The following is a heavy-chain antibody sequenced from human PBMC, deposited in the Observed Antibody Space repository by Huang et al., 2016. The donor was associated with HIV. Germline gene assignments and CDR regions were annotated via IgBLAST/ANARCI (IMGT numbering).Heavy chain of an antibody. J-gene: IGHJ3*02. Sequence: QLQLQESGPGLVKPSETLSLTCSVSGGSISSSSCYWGGRRQPPGKGLEGIGRLYYVGSTSSTPALKSRVTIAGDTSKSQFSLGLSSVTAADTAVYYCARHMDCSSSSCLAGGHERGPFDMWGQGTMVTVSS. V-gene: IGHV4-39*01. D-gene: IGHD2-2*01. CDR1: GGSISSSSCY. CDR2: LYYVGST. CDR3: ARHMDCSSSSCLAGGHERGPFDM.